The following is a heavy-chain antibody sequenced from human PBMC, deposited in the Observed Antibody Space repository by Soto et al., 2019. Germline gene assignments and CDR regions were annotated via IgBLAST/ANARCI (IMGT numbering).Heavy chain of an antibody. CDR2: IYRDDSQ. D-gene: IGHD5-18*01. Sequence: QITLKESGPTLVKPTQTLTVTCTFSGFSLFTSGVGVGWIRQPPGKTLGWLALIYRDDSQRYSPSLKSRLTVTKDTFKKQVVLTMSNMDPVDTATYHCAHRRGRGYGYGYFGFWGQGTLGTVSS. J-gene: IGHJ4*02. V-gene: IGHV2-5*02. CDR3: AHRRGRGYGYGYFGF. CDR1: GFSLFTSGVG.